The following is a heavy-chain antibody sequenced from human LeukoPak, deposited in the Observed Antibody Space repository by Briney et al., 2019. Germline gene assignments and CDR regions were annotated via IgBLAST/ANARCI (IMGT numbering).Heavy chain of an antibody. CDR2: ISWNSGSI. CDR3: AKASYDSSGYPVYFDY. V-gene: IGHV3-9*03. CDR1: GFTFDDYA. D-gene: IGHD3-22*01. Sequence: GGSLRLSCAASGFTFDDYAMHWVRQAPGKGLEWVSGISWNSGSIGYADSVKGRFTISRDNAKNSLYLQMNSLRAEDMALYYCAKASYDSSGYPVYFDYWGQGTLVTVSS. J-gene: IGHJ4*02.